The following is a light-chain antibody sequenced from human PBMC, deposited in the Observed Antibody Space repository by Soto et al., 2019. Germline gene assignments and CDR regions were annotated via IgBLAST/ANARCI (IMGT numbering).Light chain of an antibody. CDR2: WAS. V-gene: IGKV4-1*01. CDR1: QSVLYSSNNKNY. Sequence: DIVMTQSPDSLAVSLGERATINCKSSQSVLYSSNNKNYLAWYQQKPGQPPKLLIYWASTRESGVPDRFSGSVSGTDFTLSISSLQAEDVAVYYCQQYYSSWTIGQGTKVEIK. J-gene: IGKJ1*01. CDR3: QQYYSSWT.